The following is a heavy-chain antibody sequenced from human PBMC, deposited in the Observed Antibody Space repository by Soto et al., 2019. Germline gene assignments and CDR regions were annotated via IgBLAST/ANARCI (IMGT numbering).Heavy chain of an antibody. D-gene: IGHD3-10*01. CDR2: IRHNSDDI. CDR1: GFTFSEYS. V-gene: IGHV3-48*01. J-gene: IGHJ4*02. CDR3: VREWFAELV. Sequence: EVQLVESGGGLVQPGGSLRLSGAASGFTFSEYSMNWARQAPGKGLEWISFIRHNSDDIHYADAVRGRFTISRDNAENSLYLQMNSLRSEDTAVYYCVREWFAELVWGQGTLVTVSS.